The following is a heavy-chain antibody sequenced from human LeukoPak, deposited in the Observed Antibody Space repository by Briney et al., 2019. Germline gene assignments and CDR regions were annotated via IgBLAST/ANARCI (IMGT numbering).Heavy chain of an antibody. CDR3: ARVKVKWLRVLDY. Sequence: ASVKVSCKVSGYTLTELSMHWVRQAPGKGLEWMGGFDPEDGETIYAQKFQGRVTMTRDTSISTAYMELSRLRSDDTAVYYCARVKVKWLRVLDYWGQGTLVTVSS. V-gene: IGHV1-24*01. J-gene: IGHJ4*02. CDR2: FDPEDGET. CDR1: GYTLTELS. D-gene: IGHD5-12*01.